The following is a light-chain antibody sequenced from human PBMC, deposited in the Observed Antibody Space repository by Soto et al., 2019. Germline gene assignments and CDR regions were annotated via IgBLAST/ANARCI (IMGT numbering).Light chain of an antibody. V-gene: IGLV8-61*01. J-gene: IGLJ3*02. CDR3: VLYMGSGIWV. CDR1: SGSVSTNHF. CDR2: NTN. Sequence: QTVVTQEPSFSVSPGGTVTLTCGLNSGSVSTNHFPSWYRQPPGQAPRTLIYNTNTRSSGVPDRFSGSILGNKAALTITGAQADDESDYYCVLYMGSGIWVFGGGTKVTVL.